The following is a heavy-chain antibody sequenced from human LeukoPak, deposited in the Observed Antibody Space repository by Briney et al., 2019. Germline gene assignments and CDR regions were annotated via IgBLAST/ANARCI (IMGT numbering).Heavy chain of an antibody. V-gene: IGHV3-53*01. Sequence: GGSLGLSCAASGFTVSSNYMSWVRQAPGKGLEWVSVIYSGGSTYYADSVKGRFTISRDNSKNTLYLQMNSLRAEDTAVYYCARGNLPLDYWGQGTLVTVSS. CDR3: ARGNLPLDY. J-gene: IGHJ4*02. D-gene: IGHD1-14*01. CDR2: IYSGGST. CDR1: GFTVSSNY.